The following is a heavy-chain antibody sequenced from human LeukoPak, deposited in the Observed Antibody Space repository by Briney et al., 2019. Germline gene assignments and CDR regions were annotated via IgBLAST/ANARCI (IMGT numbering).Heavy chain of an antibody. CDR2: ISGSGGST. CDR1: GGSFSGYY. D-gene: IGHD3-9*01. Sequence: PSETLSLTCAVYGGSFSGYYWSWVRQAPGKGLEWVSAISGSGGSTYYADSVKGRFTISRDNSKNTLYLQMNSLRAEDTAVYYCAKVAGRYFDYWGQGTLVTVSS. CDR3: AKVAGRYFDY. V-gene: IGHV3-23*01. J-gene: IGHJ4*02.